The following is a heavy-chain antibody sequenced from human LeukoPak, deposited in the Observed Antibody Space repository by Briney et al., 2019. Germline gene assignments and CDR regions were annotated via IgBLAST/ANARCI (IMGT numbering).Heavy chain of an antibody. J-gene: IGHJ4*02. CDR2: ISGTSTYT. V-gene: IGHV3-11*05. D-gene: IGHD2-21*02. CDR3: ARDISYCGGDCAPYYFDY. CDR1: GFTFGDYY. Sequence: GGSLRLSCAASGFTFGDYYTSWIRQAPGKGLEWVSYISGTSTYTNYADSVKGRFTISRDNAKNSLYLQMNSLRAEDTAVYYCARDISYCGGDCAPYYFDYWGQGTLVTVSS.